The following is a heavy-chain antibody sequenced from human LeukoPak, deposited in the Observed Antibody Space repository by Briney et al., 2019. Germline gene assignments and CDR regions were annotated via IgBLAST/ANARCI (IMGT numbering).Heavy chain of an antibody. CDR2: ISSSSSYI. CDR1: GFTFSSYS. D-gene: IGHD3-16*02. V-gene: IGHV3-21*01. J-gene: IGHJ4*02. Sequence: GGSLRLSCAASGFTFSSYSMNWVRQAPGKGLEWVSSISSSSSYIYYADSVKGRFTISRDDAKNSLYLQMNSLRAEDTAVYYCARDTRGIYDYIWGSYRYTAIGYWGQGTLVTVSS. CDR3: ARDTRGIYDYIWGSYRYTAIGY.